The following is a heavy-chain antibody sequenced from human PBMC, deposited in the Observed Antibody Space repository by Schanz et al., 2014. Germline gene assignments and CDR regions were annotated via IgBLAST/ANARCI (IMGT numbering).Heavy chain of an antibody. Sequence: VQLVESGGGLVQPGGSLRLSCAASGFTFSSYAMSWVRQAPGKGLEWVSDISSGSSSANYADSVKGRFTISRDRFQNTLYLRMSSLRAEDTAVYYCARPRFDYGEVDYWGQGTLVTVSS. D-gene: IGHD4-17*01. CDR1: GFTFSSYA. CDR3: ARPRFDYGEVDY. CDR2: ISSGSSSA. J-gene: IGHJ4*02. V-gene: IGHV3-48*03.